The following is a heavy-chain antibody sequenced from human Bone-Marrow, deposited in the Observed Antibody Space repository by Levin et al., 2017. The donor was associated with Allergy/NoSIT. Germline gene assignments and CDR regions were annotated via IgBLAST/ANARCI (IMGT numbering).Heavy chain of an antibody. CDR3: ARDWRGMDV. Sequence: GESLKISCAASGFTFSSYWMHWVRQAPGKGLVWVSHIKNDDSTTYADSVKGRFTISRDNAKNTLYLQMNSLRAEDTAVYYCARDWRGMDVWGQGTTVTVSS. V-gene: IGHV3-74*01. CDR2: IKNDDST. CDR1: GFTFSSYW. D-gene: IGHD3-3*01. J-gene: IGHJ6*02.